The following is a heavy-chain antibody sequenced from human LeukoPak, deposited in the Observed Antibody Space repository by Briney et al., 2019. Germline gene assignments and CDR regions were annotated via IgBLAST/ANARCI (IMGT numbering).Heavy chain of an antibody. D-gene: IGHD5-12*01. CDR2: ISSSSGTT. Sequence: GGSLRLSCVDSGFTFSSYSMNWVRQAPGKGPEWLSYISSSSGTTYYADSVTGRFTISRDNAKNSLYLQMNSLRDEDTAVYYCARSIRVATMIFDYWGQGTLVTVSS. CDR3: ARSIRVATMIFDY. J-gene: IGHJ4*02. V-gene: IGHV3-48*02. CDR1: GFTFSSYS.